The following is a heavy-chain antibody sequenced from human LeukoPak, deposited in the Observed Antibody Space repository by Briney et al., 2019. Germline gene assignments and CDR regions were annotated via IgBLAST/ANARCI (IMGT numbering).Heavy chain of an antibody. CDR3: AKDPFPYCSDPSCPTGLDY. J-gene: IGHJ4*02. CDR1: GFTFSTYG. CDR2: IRFDGTDK. Sequence: PGGSLRLSCAASGFTFSTYGMHWVRQAPGKGLEWVAFIRFDGTDKYYADSVKGRFTISRDNSKNTLYLQMNSLRAEDTAFYYCAKDPFPYCSDPSCPTGLDYWGQGTLVTVSS. V-gene: IGHV3-30*02. D-gene: IGHD2-2*01.